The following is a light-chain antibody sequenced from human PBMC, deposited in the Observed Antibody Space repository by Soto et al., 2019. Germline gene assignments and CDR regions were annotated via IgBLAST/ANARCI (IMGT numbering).Light chain of an antibody. V-gene: IGLV2-14*01. J-gene: IGLJ1*01. Sequence: QSALTQPASVSGSLGQSITISCSGTSSDVGAYNYVSWYQQYPGKAPKLMIYHVTDRPSGVSNGFSGSKSGNTASLTISGLQAEDEADYYCCSYTTSNTFVFGTGTKLTVL. CDR1: SSDVGAYNY. CDR2: HVT. CDR3: CSYTTSNTFV.